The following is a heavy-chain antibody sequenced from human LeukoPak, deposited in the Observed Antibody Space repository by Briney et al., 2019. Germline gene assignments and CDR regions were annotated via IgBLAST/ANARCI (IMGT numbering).Heavy chain of an antibody. CDR2: IMQDGSEK. V-gene: IGHV3-7*01. CDR1: GFTFSSYW. CDR3: ARDPGYYLDY. Sequence: GGSLRLSCAASGFTFSSYWMSWVRQAPGKGLEWVANIMQDGSEKHYVDSVKGRFTISRDNAKSSLYLQMNSLRAEDTAVYYCARDPGYYLDYWGQGTLVTVSS. J-gene: IGHJ4*02.